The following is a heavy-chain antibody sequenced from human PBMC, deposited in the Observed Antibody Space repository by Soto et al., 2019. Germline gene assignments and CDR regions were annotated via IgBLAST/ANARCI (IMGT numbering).Heavy chain of an antibody. Sequence: GESLKISCKGSGYRFTSYWISWVRQMPGKGLEWMGRIDPSDSYTNYSPSFQGHVTISADKSISTAYLQWSTLKASDTAMYHCARRTYDSSGYPSGFDYWGQGTLVTVS. V-gene: IGHV5-10-1*01. CDR1: GYRFTSYW. D-gene: IGHD3-22*01. CDR2: IDPSDSYT. CDR3: ARRTYDSSGYPSGFDY. J-gene: IGHJ4*02.